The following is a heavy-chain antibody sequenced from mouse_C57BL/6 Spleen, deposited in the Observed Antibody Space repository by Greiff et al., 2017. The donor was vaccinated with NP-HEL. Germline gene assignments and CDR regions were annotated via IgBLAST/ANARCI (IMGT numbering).Heavy chain of an antibody. V-gene: IGHV1-82*01. J-gene: IGHJ2*01. D-gene: IGHD3-2*02. CDR1: GYAFSSSW. CDR2: IYPGDGDT. Sequence: VQLMESGPELVKPGASVKISCKASGYAFSSSWMNWVKQRPGKGLEWIGRIYPGDGDTNYNGKFKGKATLTADTSSSTAYLQLSSLTSEDSAVYFGARGDSSGDSDYWGQGTTLTVSA. CDR3: ARGDSSGDSDY.